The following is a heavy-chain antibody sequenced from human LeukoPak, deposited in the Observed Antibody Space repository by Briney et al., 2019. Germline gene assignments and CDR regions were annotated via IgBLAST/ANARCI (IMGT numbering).Heavy chain of an antibody. CDR2: IQYDGNKK. J-gene: IGHJ4*02. Sequence: GGSLRLSWAASGFIFSNLGMHWVRQAPGKGLEWVAFIQYDGNKKYYADSVKGRFTISRDNSKNILYLEMNSLRPEDTALYYCANPYRDDDYWGQGTPVTVSS. CDR1: GFIFSNLG. V-gene: IGHV3-30*02. D-gene: IGHD4-11*01. CDR3: ANPYRDDDY.